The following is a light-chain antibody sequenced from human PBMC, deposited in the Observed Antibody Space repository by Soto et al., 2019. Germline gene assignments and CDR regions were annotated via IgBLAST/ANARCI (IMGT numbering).Light chain of an antibody. J-gene: IGKJ4*01. CDR1: QSVSSY. CDR2: GAS. V-gene: IGKV3-15*01. Sequence: EIVLTQSPATLSVSAGERATLSCRASQSVSSYLAWYQQKPGQAPRLLIYGASTRATGVPGRFSGSVFGTDFTLTISSLQSEDFAVYYCQQCNDWPLTFGGGTNVDIK. CDR3: QQCNDWPLT.